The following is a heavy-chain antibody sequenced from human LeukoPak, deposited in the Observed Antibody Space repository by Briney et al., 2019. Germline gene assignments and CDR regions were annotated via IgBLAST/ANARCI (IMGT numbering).Heavy chain of an antibody. CDR2: MSDDGTVT. V-gene: IGHV3-74*01. CDR1: GLPFSRSR. Sequence: GGSLRLSCEVSGLPFSRSRMHWVRQLPGRGLMWVSSMSDDGTVTTYADSVKGRFIISRDNAKNTLYLQLNSLRGEDTALYFCATAYSGFAYNWFDPWGQGALVTVSS. CDR3: ATAYSGFAYNWFDP. J-gene: IGHJ5*02. D-gene: IGHD5-12*01.